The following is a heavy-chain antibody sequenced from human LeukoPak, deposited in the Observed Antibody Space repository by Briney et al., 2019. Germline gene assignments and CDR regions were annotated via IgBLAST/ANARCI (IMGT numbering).Heavy chain of an antibody. J-gene: IGHJ4*02. V-gene: IGHV4-39*07. CDR3: ASCPWFGEDVGY. D-gene: IGHD3-10*01. Sequence: SQTLSLTCTVSGGSISSSSYYWGWIRQPPGKGLEWIGSIYYSGSTYYNPSLKSRVTISVDTSKNQFSLKLSSVTAAGTAVYYCASCPWFGEDVGYWGQGTLVTVSS. CDR1: GGSISSSSYY. CDR2: IYYSGST.